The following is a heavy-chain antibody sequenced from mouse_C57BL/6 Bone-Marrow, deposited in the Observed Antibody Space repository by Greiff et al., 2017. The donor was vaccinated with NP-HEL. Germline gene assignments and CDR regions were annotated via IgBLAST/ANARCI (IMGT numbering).Heavy chain of an antibody. J-gene: IGHJ3*01. V-gene: IGHV1-76*01. D-gene: IGHD4-1*01. Sequence: QVQLQQSGAELVRPGASVKLSCKASGYTFTDYYINWVKQRPGQGLEWIARIYPGSGNTYYNEKFKGKATLTAEKSSSTAYMQLSSLTSEDSAVYFCARSGNWDGFAYWGQGTLVTVSA. CDR3: ARSGNWDGFAY. CDR2: IYPGSGNT. CDR1: GYTFTDYY.